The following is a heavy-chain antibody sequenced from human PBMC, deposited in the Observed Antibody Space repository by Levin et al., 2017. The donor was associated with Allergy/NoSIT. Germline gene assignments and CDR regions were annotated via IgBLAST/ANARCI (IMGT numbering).Heavy chain of an antibody. Sequence: SETLSLTCTVSGGSISSYYWSWIRQPPGKGLEWIGYIYYSGSTNYNPSLKSRVTISVDTSKNQFSLKLSSVTAADTAVYYCARVSSWGYSDGYVDYWGQGTLVTVSS. V-gene: IGHV4-59*01. CDR3: ARVSSWGYSDGYVDY. CDR2: IYYSGST. D-gene: IGHD5-18*01. J-gene: IGHJ4*02. CDR1: GGSISSYY.